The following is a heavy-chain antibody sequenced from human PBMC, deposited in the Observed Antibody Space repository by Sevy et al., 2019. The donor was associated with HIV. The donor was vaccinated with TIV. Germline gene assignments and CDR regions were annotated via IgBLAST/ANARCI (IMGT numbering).Heavy chain of an antibody. CDR3: ARGLSSTSYLLDAFDI. CDR2: IYYSGGT. V-gene: IGHV4-59*01. Sequence: SETLSLTCTVSGGSISSYYWSWIRQPPGKGLEWIGYIYYSGGTNYNPSLKSRVTISVDTSKNQFSLKLSSVTAADTAVYYCARGLSSTSYLLDAFDIWGQGTMVTVSS. CDR1: GGSISSYY. D-gene: IGHD2-15*01. J-gene: IGHJ3*02.